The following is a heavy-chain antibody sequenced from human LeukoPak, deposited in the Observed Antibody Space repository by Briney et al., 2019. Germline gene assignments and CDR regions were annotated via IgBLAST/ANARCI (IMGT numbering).Heavy chain of an antibody. V-gene: IGHV4-59*11. CDR1: GGSISSHY. Sequence: SETLSLTCTVSGGSISSHYWSWIRQPPGKGLEWIGHIYYSGSTNYNPSLKSRVTISVDTSKNQFSLKLSSVTAADTAVYYCAREVGATGGDAFDIWGQGTMVTVSS. CDR3: AREVGATGGDAFDI. CDR2: IYYSGST. D-gene: IGHD1-26*01. J-gene: IGHJ3*02.